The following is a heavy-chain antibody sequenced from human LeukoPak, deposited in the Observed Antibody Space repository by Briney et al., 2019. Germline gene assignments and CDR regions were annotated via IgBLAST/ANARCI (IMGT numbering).Heavy chain of an antibody. CDR3: AKDRGTGWYPDFDS. D-gene: IGHD6-19*01. J-gene: IGHJ4*02. CDR2: ISDTGDTT. V-gene: IGHV3-23*01. Sequence: GGSLRLSCAASGFTFSSYAMSWVRQAPGKGLEWVSFISDTGDTTHYADSVKGRFAISRDTSRNTLYLQMNSLRAEDTAVYYCAKDRGTGWYPDFDSWGQGTLVTVSS. CDR1: GFTFSSYA.